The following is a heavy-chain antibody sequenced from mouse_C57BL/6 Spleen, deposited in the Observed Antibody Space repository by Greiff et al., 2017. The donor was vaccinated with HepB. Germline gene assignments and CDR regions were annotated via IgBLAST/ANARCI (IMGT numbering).Heavy chain of an antibody. CDR1: GYTFTDYE. J-gene: IGHJ4*01. CDR3: TSSSTYDYDEDYAMDY. D-gene: IGHD2-4*01. Sequence: QVQLQQSGAELVRPGASVTLSCKASGYTFTDYEMHWVKQTPVHGLEWIGAIDPETGGTAYNQKFKGKAILTADKSSSTAYMELRSLTSEDSAVYYCTSSSTYDYDEDYAMDYWGQGTSVTVSS. V-gene: IGHV1-15*01. CDR2: IDPETGGT.